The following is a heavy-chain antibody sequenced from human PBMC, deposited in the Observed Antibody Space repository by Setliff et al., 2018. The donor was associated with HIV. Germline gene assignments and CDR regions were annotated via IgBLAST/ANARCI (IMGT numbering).Heavy chain of an antibody. CDR3: ARVARVYPFDP. Sequence: SETLSLTCSVFGGSMNSHYWSWIRQPPGKGLEWIGLIYYTGIPTYNTSLKSRVTMSVDRSKNQFSLRLTSVTAADTAMYYCARVARVYPFDPWGQGTLVSVSS. CDR2: IYYTGIP. J-gene: IGHJ5*02. CDR1: GGSMNSHY. V-gene: IGHV4-59*11.